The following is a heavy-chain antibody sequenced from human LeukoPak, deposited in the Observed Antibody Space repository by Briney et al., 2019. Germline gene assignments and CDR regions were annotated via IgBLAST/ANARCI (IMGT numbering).Heavy chain of an antibody. D-gene: IGHD1-26*01. Sequence: PSETLSLTCTVSGGSISSYYWSWIRQPPGKGLEWIGYIYYSGSTNYNPSLKSRVTISVDTSKNQFSLKLGSVTAADTAVYYCARRNGRGGSYSTGYFDLWGRGTLVTVSS. V-gene: IGHV4-59*08. CDR2: IYYSGST. CDR3: ARRNGRGGSYSTGYFDL. J-gene: IGHJ2*01. CDR1: GGSISSYY.